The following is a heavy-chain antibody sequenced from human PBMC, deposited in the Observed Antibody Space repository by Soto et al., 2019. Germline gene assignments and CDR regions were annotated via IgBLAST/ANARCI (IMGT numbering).Heavy chain of an antibody. CDR2: ISAYNGNT. Sequence: EASVKVSCKASGYTFTSYCISWVRQAPGQGLEWMGWISAYNGNTNYAQKLQGRVTMTTDTSTSTAYMELRSLRSDDTAVYYCARDRGYCSSTSCTGSGWFDPWGQGTLVTVSS. CDR3: ARDRGYCSSTSCTGSGWFDP. V-gene: IGHV1-18*04. CDR1: GYTFTSYC. D-gene: IGHD2-2*01. J-gene: IGHJ5*02.